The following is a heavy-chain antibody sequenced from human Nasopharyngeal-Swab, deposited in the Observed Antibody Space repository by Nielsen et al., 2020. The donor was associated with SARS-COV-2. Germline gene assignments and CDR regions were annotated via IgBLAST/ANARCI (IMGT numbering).Heavy chain of an antibody. V-gene: IGHV3-30*04. CDR2: ISYDGSNK. J-gene: IGHJ6*02. D-gene: IGHD5-24*01. CDR1: GFTFSSYA. Sequence: GESLKISCAASGFTFSSYAMHWVRQAPGKGLEWVAVISYDGSNKYYADSVKGRFTISRGNSKNTLYLQMNSLRAEDTAVYYCARGETRRDGYKNLYYYYYGMDVWGQGTTVTVSS. CDR3: ARGETRRDGYKNLYYYYYGMDV.